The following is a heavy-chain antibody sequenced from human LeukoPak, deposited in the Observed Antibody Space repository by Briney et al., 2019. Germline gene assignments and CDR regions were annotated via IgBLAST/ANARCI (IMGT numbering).Heavy chain of an antibody. CDR1: GYTFTGYY. D-gene: IGHD5-12*01. Sequence: VKVSCKASGYTFTGYYMHWVRQPPGQGLEWMGWINPNSGGTNYAQKFQGRVTMTRDTSISTAYMELSRLRSDDTAVYYCARDRGYSGYDSYFDYWGQGTLVTVSS. CDR3: ARDRGYSGYDSYFDY. J-gene: IGHJ4*02. CDR2: INPNSGGT. V-gene: IGHV1-2*02.